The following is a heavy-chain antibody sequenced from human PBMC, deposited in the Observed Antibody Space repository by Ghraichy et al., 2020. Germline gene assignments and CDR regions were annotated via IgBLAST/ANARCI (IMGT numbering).Heavy chain of an antibody. D-gene: IGHD4-23*01. Sequence: GESLNISCQGSGYRFSSYWIAWVRQMPGKGLEWMGIIYPGDSETRYSPSFQGQITLSADKSITTVYLQWSNLKASDTAIYYCAREGGGKSGGLDYWGQGTLVTVSS. CDR1: GYRFSSYW. CDR3: AREGGGKSGGLDY. CDR2: IYPGDSET. V-gene: IGHV5-51*01. J-gene: IGHJ4*02.